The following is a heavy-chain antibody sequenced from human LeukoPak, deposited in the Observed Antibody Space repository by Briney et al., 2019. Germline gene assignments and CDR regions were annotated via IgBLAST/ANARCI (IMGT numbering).Heavy chain of an antibody. J-gene: IGHJ4*02. Sequence: KPSETLSLTCTVSGASISTSYWYWIRQPPGEGLEWIGYIHYSGDINYNPSLKSRVTISAYTSKNQLSLKLSSVTAADTAVYYCARVGCSGGSCYPDYWGQGTLVTVSS. CDR1: GASISTSY. D-gene: IGHD2-15*01. CDR3: ARVGCSGGSCYPDY. CDR2: IHYSGDI. V-gene: IGHV4-59*01.